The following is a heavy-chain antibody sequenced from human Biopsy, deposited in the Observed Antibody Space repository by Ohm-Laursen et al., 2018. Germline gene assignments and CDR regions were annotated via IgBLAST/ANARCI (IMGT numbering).Heavy chain of an antibody. J-gene: IGHJ4*02. Sequence: SETLSLTCTVSRDSISNYYWTWIRQSPGKGLEWLAYIYSSGRTNYNPSLKSRIIVSVDTSKNQLSLKVTSVTATDTAMYYCARHDRSGYWGLDYWGQGALVIVSA. D-gene: IGHD3-22*01. CDR1: RDSISNYY. CDR3: ARHDRSGYWGLDY. V-gene: IGHV4-4*08. CDR2: IYSSGRT.